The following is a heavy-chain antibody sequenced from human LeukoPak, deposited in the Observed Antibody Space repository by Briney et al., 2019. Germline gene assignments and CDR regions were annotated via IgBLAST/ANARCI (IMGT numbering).Heavy chain of an antibody. CDR3: AKDKWPHRAFDI. D-gene: IGHD5-12*01. CDR2: ISSSSSYI. CDR1: GFTFSSYS. J-gene: IGHJ3*02. Sequence: PGGSLRLSCAASGFTFSSYSMNWVRQAPGKGLEWVSSISSSSSYIYYADSVKGRFTISRDNSKNSLYLQMNSLRTEDTALYYCAKDKWPHRAFDIWGQGTMVTVSS. V-gene: IGHV3-21*04.